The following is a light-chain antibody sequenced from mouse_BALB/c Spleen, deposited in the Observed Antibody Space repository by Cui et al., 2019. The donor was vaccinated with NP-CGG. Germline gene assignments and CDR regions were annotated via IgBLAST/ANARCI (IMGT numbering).Light chain of an antibody. Sequence: QAVLTQESAPPTLPGETVTLTCRSSTGAVTTSNYANWVQEKPDHLFTGLIGGTNNRAPGVPARFSGSLIGDKAALTITGAQTEDEAIYFCALWYSNHWVFGGGTKLTVL. CDR2: GTN. CDR3: ALWYSNHWV. V-gene: IGLV1*01. J-gene: IGLJ1*01. CDR1: TGAVTTSNY.